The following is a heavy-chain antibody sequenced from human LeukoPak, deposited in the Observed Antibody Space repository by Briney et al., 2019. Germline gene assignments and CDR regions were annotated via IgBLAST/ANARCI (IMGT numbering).Heavy chain of an antibody. J-gene: IGHJ4*02. CDR1: GFTFSSYE. D-gene: IGHD4-23*01. CDR3: AKDTDYGGNSPTGY. Sequence: QPGGSLRLSCAASGFTFSSYEMNWVRQAPGKGLEWVSTISGSGGNTYYTDSVKGRFTISRDNSKSTLFLQMNSLRAEDTAVYYCAKDTDYGGNSPTGYWGQGTLVTVSS. CDR2: ISGSGGNT. V-gene: IGHV3-23*01.